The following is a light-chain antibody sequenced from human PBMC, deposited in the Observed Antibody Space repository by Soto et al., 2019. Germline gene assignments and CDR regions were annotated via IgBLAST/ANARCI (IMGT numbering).Light chain of an antibody. CDR2: GAS. Sequence: EIVLTQSPCTLSLSPGERATLSCRASQSFNSIYLAWYQQKPGQAPRLLIYGASSRATGIPDRFSGSGSGTDFTLTITRLEPEDFAVYYCQQYGSSLFTFGPGTKVDIK. J-gene: IGKJ3*01. CDR1: QSFNSIY. CDR3: QQYGSSLFT. V-gene: IGKV3-20*01.